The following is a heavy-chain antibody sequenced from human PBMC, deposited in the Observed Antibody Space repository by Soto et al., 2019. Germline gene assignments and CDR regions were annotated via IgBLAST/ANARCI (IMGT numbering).Heavy chain of an antibody. J-gene: IGHJ4*02. CDR1: GYTFNSYY. D-gene: IGHD3-22*01. CDR3: ARGLIYDSSGYYFDY. CDR2: INPSGGST. Sequence: EASVKVSCKASGYTFNSYYMHWVRQAPGQGLEWMGIINPSGGSTRYAQKFQGRVTMTRDTSTSTVYMELSSLRSEDTAVYYCARGLIYDSSGYYFDYWGQGTLITSPQ. V-gene: IGHV1-46*02.